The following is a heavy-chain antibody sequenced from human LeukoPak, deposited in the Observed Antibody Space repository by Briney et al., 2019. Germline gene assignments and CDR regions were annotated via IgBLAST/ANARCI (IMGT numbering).Heavy chain of an antibody. Sequence: GASVKVSCKASGGTFSSYAISLVRQAPGQGLEWMGGIIPIFGTANYAQKFQGRVTITADKSTSTAHMELSSLRSEDTAVYYCARDLHAVAGYYYGMDVWGKGTTVTVSS. CDR1: GGTFSSYA. V-gene: IGHV1-69*06. J-gene: IGHJ6*04. CDR3: ARDLHAVAGYYYGMDV. CDR2: IIPIFGTA. D-gene: IGHD6-19*01.